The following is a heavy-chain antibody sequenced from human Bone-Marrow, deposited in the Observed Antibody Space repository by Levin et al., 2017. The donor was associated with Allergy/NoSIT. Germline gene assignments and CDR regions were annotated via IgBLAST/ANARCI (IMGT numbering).Heavy chain of an antibody. CDR1: GFTFVIYW. V-gene: IGHV3-7*01. CDR2: INQDGRGN. Sequence: SCEASGFTFVIYWMTWVRQAPGKGLEWVATINQDGRGNYYVDSVQGRFTISRDNAKNSLYLQMNSLGAEDTAVYYCARENWGFFDYWGHGALVTVSS. J-gene: IGHJ4*01. D-gene: IGHD7-27*01. CDR3: ARENWGFFDY.